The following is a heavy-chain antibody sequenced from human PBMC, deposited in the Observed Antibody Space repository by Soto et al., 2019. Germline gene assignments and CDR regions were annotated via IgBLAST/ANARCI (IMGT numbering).Heavy chain of an antibody. CDR2: IYSGGGT. J-gene: IGHJ3*02. CDR1: GFTVSSNS. CDR3: ATNVNAPIGAFDI. D-gene: IGHD1-1*01. V-gene: IGHV3-53*01. Sequence: GGSLRLSCAASGFTVSSNSMSWVRQAPGKGLEWVSLIYSGGGTSYADSVKGRFTFSRDNSKNTLYLQMNSLRAEDTAVYYCATNVNAPIGAFDIWGQGTMVTVSS.